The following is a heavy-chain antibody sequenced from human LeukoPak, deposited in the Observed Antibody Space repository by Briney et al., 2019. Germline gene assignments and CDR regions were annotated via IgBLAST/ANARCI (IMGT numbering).Heavy chain of an antibody. CDR2: IKEDGTKK. D-gene: IGHD3-22*01. J-gene: IGHJ4*02. CDR1: GFTFSNYW. V-gene: IGHV3-7*03. Sequence: PGGSLRLSCAASGFTFSNYWMTWVRQAPGKGLEWVANIKEDGTKKNYVDSVRGRFTISRDNAKNSLYLQLNSLRAEDTAVYYGATPLDYYDSSGYHQGGDWGQGTLVTVSS. CDR3: ATPLDYYDSSGYHQGGD.